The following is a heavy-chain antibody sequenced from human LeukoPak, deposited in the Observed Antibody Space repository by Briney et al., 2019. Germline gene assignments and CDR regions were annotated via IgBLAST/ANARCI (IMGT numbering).Heavy chain of an antibody. J-gene: IGHJ4*02. Sequence: RESGPALVKPTQTLTLTCTFSGFSLSTSGMCVSWIRQPPGEALEWLALIDWDDDKYYSTSLKTRLTISKDTSKNQVVLTMTNVDPVDTATYYCARIPYGSGSYDYWGQGTLVTVSS. CDR2: IDWDDDK. D-gene: IGHD3-10*01. CDR1: GFSLSTSGMC. CDR3: ARIPYGSGSYDY. V-gene: IGHV2-70*01.